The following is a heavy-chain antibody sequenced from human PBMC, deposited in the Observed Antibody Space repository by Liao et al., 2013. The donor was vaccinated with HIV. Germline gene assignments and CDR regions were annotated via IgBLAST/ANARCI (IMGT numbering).Heavy chain of an antibody. CDR3: ARGHAVSYYDY. CDR2: IYYSGST. D-gene: IGHD3-10*01. Sequence: QVQLQESGPGLVKPSETLSLTCTVSGGSISSYYWSWIRQPPGKGLEWIGYIYYSGSTNYNPSLKSRVTISVDTSKNQFSLKLSSVTAADTAVYYCARGHAVSYYDYWGQGNPWSPSPQ. CDR1: GGSISSYY. V-gene: IGHV4-59*01. J-gene: IGHJ4*03.